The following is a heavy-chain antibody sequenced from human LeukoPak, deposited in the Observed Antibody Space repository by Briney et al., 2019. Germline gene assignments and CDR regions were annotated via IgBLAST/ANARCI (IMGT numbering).Heavy chain of an antibody. CDR1: GFMFSNSW. D-gene: IGHD6-6*01. CDR2: IKQDGSEK. V-gene: IGHV3-7*01. CDR3: VRLVSSSAFDI. J-gene: IGHJ3*02. Sequence: GGSLRLSCAASGFMFSNSWMSWVRQAPGKGLECVANIKQDGSEKHYVDSVKGRLTISRDNAKNPLYLQMNSLRAEDTAVYYCVRLVSSSAFDIWGQGTMVIVSS.